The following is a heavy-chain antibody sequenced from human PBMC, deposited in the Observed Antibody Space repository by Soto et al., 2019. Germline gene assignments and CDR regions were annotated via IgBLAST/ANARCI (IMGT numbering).Heavy chain of an antibody. V-gene: IGHV4-31*01. D-gene: IGHD2-2*01. Sequence: QVQLQESGPGLVKPSQTLSLTCTVSGGFISSGDYYWNWIRQLPGKGLEWIGYIEHSGSSFYNPSLKVLVALALDTSKNQFSLKLNSVTAADTAVYYCAREVVPATVDFYYYYIDFWGKGTTVTVSS. CDR1: GGFISSGDYY. CDR3: AREVVPATVDFYYYYIDF. CDR2: IEHSGSS. J-gene: IGHJ6*03.